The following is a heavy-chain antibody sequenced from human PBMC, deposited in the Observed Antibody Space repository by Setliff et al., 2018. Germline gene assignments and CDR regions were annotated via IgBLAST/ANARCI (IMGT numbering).Heavy chain of an antibody. CDR2: ICHDGSEK. CDR1: GFTFSTYA. CDR3: AGDPPRSDWRLDS. Sequence: GGSLRLSCAASGFTFSTYAMHWVRQAPGKGLEWVGYICHDGSEKYYADSVKGRFTISRDNSKNTVYLEMNNLRDDDTAVYYCAGDPPRSDWRLDSWGQGTLVTVSS. D-gene: IGHD1-26*01. V-gene: IGHV3-33*08. J-gene: IGHJ4*02.